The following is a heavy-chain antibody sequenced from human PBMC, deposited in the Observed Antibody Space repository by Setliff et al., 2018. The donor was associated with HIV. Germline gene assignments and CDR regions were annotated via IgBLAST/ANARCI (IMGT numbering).Heavy chain of an antibody. CDR2: IYYSGTA. V-gene: IGHV4-31*03. CDR1: GGSISGGGYY. J-gene: IGHJ6*03. D-gene: IGHD6-6*01. Sequence: SETLSLTCTVSGGSISGGGYYWTWIRQYPGRGLEWIGYIYYSGTAYYKPSLRSRVTISVDTSMNQFSLNLNSVTAADTAVYYCARGGGTSSPIDYHYYIDVWGKGTTVTVSS. CDR3: ARGGGTSSPIDYHYYIDV.